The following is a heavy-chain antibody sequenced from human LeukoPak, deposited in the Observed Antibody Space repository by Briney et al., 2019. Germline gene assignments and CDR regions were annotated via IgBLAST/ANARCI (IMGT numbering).Heavy chain of an antibody. D-gene: IGHD1-26*01. CDR1: GYTFTGYY. CDR2: INPNSGGT. V-gene: IGHV1-2*06. CDR3: ARLPGELTSFDY. J-gene: IGHJ4*02. Sequence: ASVKVSCKASGYTFTGYYMHWVRQAPGQGLEWMGRINPNSGGTNYAQKFQGRVTMTRDTSISTAYMELSRLRSDDTAVYYCARLPGELTSFDYWGQGTLVTASS.